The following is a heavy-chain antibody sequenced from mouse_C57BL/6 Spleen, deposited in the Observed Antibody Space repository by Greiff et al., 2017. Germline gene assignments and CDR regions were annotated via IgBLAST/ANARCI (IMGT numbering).Heavy chain of an antibody. D-gene: IGHD1-1*01. Sequence: EVQLVESGGGLVQPGGSLSLSCAASGFSFTDYYMSWVRQPPGKALEWLGFLRNKANGYTTEYSASVKGRFTISRDNSQSILYLQMNALGAEYSATYYCARYLYYDYAMDYWGQGTSVTVSS. CDR3: ARYLYYDYAMDY. CDR2: LRNKANGYTT. J-gene: IGHJ4*01. CDR1: GFSFTDYY. V-gene: IGHV7-3*01.